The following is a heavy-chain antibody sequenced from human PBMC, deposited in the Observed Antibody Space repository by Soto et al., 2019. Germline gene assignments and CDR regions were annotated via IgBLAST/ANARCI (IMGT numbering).Heavy chain of an antibody. V-gene: IGHV1-18*04. Sequence: ASVKVSCKASGYTFTSYGISWVRQAPGQGLEWMGWISAYNGNTNYAQKLQGRVTMTTDTSTSTAYMELRSLRSDDTAVYYCAREYYDSNGDYYGMDVWGQGTTVTVSS. CDR2: ISAYNGNT. CDR3: AREYYDSNGDYYGMDV. J-gene: IGHJ6*02. CDR1: GYTFTSYG. D-gene: IGHD3-22*01.